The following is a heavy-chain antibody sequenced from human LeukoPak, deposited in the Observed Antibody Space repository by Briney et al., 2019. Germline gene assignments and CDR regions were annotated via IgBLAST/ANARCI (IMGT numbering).Heavy chain of an antibody. CDR2: IYYSGST. V-gene: IGHV4-30-4*01. CDR1: GGSISSGDYY. CDR3: ARVVSEGKYDRVGGYYYYGMDV. Sequence: PSETLSLTCTVSGGSISSGDYYWSWIRQPPGKGLEWIGYIYYSGSTYYNPSLKSRVTISVDTSKNQFSLKLSSVTAADTAVYYCARVVSEGKYDRVGGYYYYGMDVWGKGTTVTVSS. J-gene: IGHJ6*04. D-gene: IGHD1-1*01.